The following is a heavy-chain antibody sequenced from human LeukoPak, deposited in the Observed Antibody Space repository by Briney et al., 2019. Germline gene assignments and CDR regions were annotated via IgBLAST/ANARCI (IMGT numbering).Heavy chain of an antibody. CDR1: GFTFSGYA. CDR2: ISYDGSND. J-gene: IGHJ6*02. D-gene: IGHD2-2*01. CDR3: ARELGYCSGTTCSVHYYGMDV. V-gene: IGHV3-30-3*01. Sequence: PGRSLRLSCAASGFTFSGYAMHWVRQAPGKGLEWVAVISYDGSNDYYADSVKGRFTISRDNAKNSVYLQMNSLRDEDTAVYYCARELGYCSGTTCSVHYYGMDVWGQGTTVTVSS.